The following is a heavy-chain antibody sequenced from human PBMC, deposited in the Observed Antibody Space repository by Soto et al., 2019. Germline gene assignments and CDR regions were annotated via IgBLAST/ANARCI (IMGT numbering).Heavy chain of an antibody. V-gene: IGHV4-34*01. Sequence: QVQLQQWGAGLLKPSETLSLTCAVYGGSFSGYYWSWIRQPPGKGLEWIGEINHSGSTNYNPSLKSRGTISVDTSKNQFSLKLSSVTAADTAVYYCASSAGDAFDIWGQGTMVTVSS. CDR1: GGSFSGYY. J-gene: IGHJ3*02. CDR2: INHSGST. CDR3: ASSAGDAFDI.